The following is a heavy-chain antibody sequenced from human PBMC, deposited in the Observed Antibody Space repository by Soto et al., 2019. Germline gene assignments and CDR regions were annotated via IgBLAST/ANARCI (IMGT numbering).Heavy chain of an antibody. J-gene: IGHJ4*02. CDR1: GFTFSNYW. CDR2: IKQDGSEK. D-gene: IGHD5-12*01. Sequence: GGSLRLSCAASGFTFSNYWMAWVRQAPGKGLEWVANIKQDGSEKYYVDSVKGRFTISRDNAKNSLFLQMNSLRAEDTALYYCARDRLGGYDFWGQGTLVTVSS. V-gene: IGHV3-7*01. CDR3: ARDRLGGYDF.